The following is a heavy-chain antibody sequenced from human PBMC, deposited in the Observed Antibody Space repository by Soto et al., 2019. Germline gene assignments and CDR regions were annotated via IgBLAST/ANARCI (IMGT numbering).Heavy chain of an antibody. CDR3: ARHTRSYYDSSGYYGAFDI. CDR2: IDPSDSYT. J-gene: IGHJ3*02. V-gene: IGHV5-10-1*01. Sequence: PGESLKISCKGSGYSFTSYWISWVRQMPGKGLEWMGRIDPSDSYTNYSPFFQGHVTISADKSISTAYLQWSSLKASDTAMYYCARHTRSYYDSSGYYGAFDIWGQGTMVTVSS. CDR1: GYSFTSYW. D-gene: IGHD3-22*01.